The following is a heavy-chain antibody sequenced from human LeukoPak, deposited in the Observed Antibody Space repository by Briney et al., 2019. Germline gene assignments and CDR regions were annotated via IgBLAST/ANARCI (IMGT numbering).Heavy chain of an antibody. CDR3: AGEGGIGLDSSSSVGY. CDR2: ISAYNGNT. CDR1: GYTLTSYG. D-gene: IGHD6-6*01. J-gene: IGHJ4*02. Sequence: SVKVSCKASGYTLTSYGISWVRQAPGQGPEWMGWISAYNGNTNYAQKLQGRVTRTTDTPTSTAYTELRSLRTDDTAVYYCAGEGGIGLDSSSSVGYWGRGTLVTVSS. V-gene: IGHV1-18*01.